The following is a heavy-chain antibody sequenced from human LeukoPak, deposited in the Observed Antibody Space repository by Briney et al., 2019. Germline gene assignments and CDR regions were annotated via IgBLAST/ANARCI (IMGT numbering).Heavy chain of an antibody. J-gene: IGHJ4*02. D-gene: IGHD6-19*01. CDR1: GFTFSSYA. CDR3: ARDYADSSGWYKLDY. V-gene: IGHV3-30*04. Sequence: GRSLRLSCAASGFTFSSYAMHWVRQAPGKGLEWVAVISYDGSNKHYADSVKGRFTISRDNSKNTLYLQMNSLRAEDTAVYYCARDYADSSGWYKLDYWGQGTLVTVSS. CDR2: ISYDGSNK.